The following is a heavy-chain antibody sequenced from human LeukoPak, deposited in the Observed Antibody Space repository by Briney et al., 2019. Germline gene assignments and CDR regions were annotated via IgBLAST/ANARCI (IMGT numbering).Heavy chain of an antibody. CDR3: ARRRFCTGGSCYPQYYYDY. D-gene: IGHD2-15*01. CDR1: GYSFSNYW. Sequence: GESLKISCKGSGYSFSNYWIGWVRQMPGKGLELMGIIYPDDSDTRYSPSFQGQVTISADKSISTAYLQWSSLKASDTAMYYCARRRFCTGGSCYPQYYYDYWGQGTLVTVSS. CDR2: IYPDDSDT. V-gene: IGHV5-51*01. J-gene: IGHJ4*02.